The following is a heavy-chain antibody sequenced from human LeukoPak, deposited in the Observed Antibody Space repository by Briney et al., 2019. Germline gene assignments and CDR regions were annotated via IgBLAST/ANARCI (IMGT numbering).Heavy chain of an antibody. V-gene: IGHV1-46*01. CDR1: GYTFINYY. CDR2: INPSGGST. D-gene: IGHD3-22*01. Sequence: GASVKVSCKASGYTFINYYVHWVRQAPGQGLQWLGMINPSGGSTVYAQMLQGRLTMTTDMSTRTVYMELSSLTSEDTAVYYCARGRTTQSYASSGFYPRDYWGQGTLVTVSS. CDR3: ARGRTTQSYASSGFYPRDY. J-gene: IGHJ4*02.